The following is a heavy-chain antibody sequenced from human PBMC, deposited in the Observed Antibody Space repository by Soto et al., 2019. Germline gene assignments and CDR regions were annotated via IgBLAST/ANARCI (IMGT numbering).Heavy chain of an antibody. Sequence: GGSLRLSCTASGFTFGDYAMSWFRQAPGKGLEWVGFIRSKAYGGTTECAASVKGRFTISRDDSKSIAYLQMNSLKTEDTAVHYCSGSYWLHFDYWGQGTLVTVSS. J-gene: IGHJ4*02. CDR2: IRSKAYGGTT. D-gene: IGHD1-26*01. CDR3: SGSYWLHFDY. CDR1: GFTFGDYA. V-gene: IGHV3-49*03.